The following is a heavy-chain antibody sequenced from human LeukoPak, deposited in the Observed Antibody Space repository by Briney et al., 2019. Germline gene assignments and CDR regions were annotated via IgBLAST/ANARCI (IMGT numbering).Heavy chain of an antibody. D-gene: IGHD6-19*01. CDR2: IRYDGSNK. CDR1: GFTFSSYG. V-gene: IGHV3-30*02. Sequence: GGSLRLSCAASGFTFSSYGMHWVRQAQGKGLEWVAFIRYDGSNKYYADSVKGRFTISRDNSKNTLYLQMNSLRAEDTAVYYCAKDSSGWYFLYYFDYWGQGTLVTVSS. CDR3: AKDSSGWYFLYYFDY. J-gene: IGHJ4*02.